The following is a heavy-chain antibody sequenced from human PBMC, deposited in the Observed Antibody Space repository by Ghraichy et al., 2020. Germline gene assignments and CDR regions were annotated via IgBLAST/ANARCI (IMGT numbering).Heavy chain of an antibody. CDR1: GFTFSSYA. V-gene: IGHV3-23*01. Sequence: GGALRLSCAASGFTFSSYAMSWVRQAPGKGLEWVSAISGSGGSTYYADSVKGRFTISRDNSKNTLYLQMNSLRAEDTAVYYCAKVPCSSTSCYPGGDWFDPWGQGTLVTVSS. D-gene: IGHD2-2*01. CDR3: AKVPCSSTSCYPGGDWFDP. CDR2: ISGSGGST. J-gene: IGHJ5*02.